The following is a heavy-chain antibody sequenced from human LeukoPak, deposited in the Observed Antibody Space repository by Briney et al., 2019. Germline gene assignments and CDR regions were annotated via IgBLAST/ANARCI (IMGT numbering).Heavy chain of an antibody. D-gene: IGHD5-12*01. J-gene: IGHJ4*02. CDR2: VYHSGST. Sequence: SETLSLTCNVSGYSISSGYYWGWIRQPPGKGLQWLGSVYHSGSTYYNPSLKSRVTISVDTSKNQFSLQLNSVTPEDTAVYYCARAGGYSGYGYFDYWGQGTLVTVSS. V-gene: IGHV4-38-2*02. CDR3: ARAGGYSGYGYFDY. CDR1: GYSISSGYY.